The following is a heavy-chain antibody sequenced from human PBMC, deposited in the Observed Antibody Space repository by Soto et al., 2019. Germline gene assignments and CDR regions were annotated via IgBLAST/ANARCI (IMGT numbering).Heavy chain of an antibody. Sequence: ASVKVSCKASGYTFTSYGISWVRQAPGQGLEWMGWISACNGNTNYAQKLQGRVTMTTDTSTSTAYMELRSLRSDDTAVYYCARAHYYDSSGPNWFDPWGQGTLVTVSS. CDR3: ARAHYYDSSGPNWFDP. J-gene: IGHJ5*02. CDR2: ISACNGNT. CDR1: GYTFTSYG. D-gene: IGHD3-22*01. V-gene: IGHV1-18*01.